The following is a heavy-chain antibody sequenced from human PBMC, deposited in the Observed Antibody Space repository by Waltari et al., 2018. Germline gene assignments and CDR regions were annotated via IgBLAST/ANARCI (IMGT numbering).Heavy chain of an antibody. CDR3: ARITIFGVAPDYYYGMDV. J-gene: IGHJ6*02. V-gene: IGHV4-59*01. CDR2: IYYGGST. D-gene: IGHD3-3*01. CDR1: GGSISSYY. Sequence: QVQLQESGPGLVKPSETLSLTCTVSGGSISSYYWSWIRQPPGKGLEWIGYIYYGGSTTSNPSLKSRVTISVDTSKNQFSLKLSSVTAADTAVYYCARITIFGVAPDYYYGMDVWGQGTTVTVSS.